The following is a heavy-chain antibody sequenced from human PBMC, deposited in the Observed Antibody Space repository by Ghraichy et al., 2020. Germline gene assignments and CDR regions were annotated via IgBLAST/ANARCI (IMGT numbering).Heavy chain of an antibody. Sequence: GGSLRLSCAASGFTFSSFAMNWVRQAPGKGLEWVSLITGSGDSTYYADSVKGRFTISRDNSKNTLYLQMDTLRAEDTAVYYCAKATTAGVHWGQGTLVTVSS. CDR3: AKATTAGVH. CDR1: GFTFSSFA. J-gene: IGHJ4*02. V-gene: IGHV3-23*01. D-gene: IGHD1/OR15-1a*01. CDR2: ITGSGDST.